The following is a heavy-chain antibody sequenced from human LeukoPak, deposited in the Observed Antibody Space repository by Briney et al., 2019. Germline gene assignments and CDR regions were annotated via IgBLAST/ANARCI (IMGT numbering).Heavy chain of an antibody. D-gene: IGHD3-22*01. CDR3: TTECAYYYDSSGYDPYYFDY. CDR2: IKSKPDGGTT. Sequence: GGSLSLSCAASGFTFSNAWLSWVGKAPGKGLEWVGRIKSKPDGGTTDYAAPVKGRFTISRDDSKNTLYLQMNSLKTEDTAVYYCTTECAYYYDSSGYDPYYFDYWGQGTLVTVSS. V-gene: IGHV3-15*01. CDR1: GFTFSNAW. J-gene: IGHJ4*02.